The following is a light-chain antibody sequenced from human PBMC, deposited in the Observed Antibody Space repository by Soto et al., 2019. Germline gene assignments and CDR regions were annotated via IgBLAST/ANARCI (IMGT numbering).Light chain of an antibody. CDR3: QQYGRSLT. Sequence: EIEMTQSPGTLSLSPGDRASLTCRASQSVSSSKLAWYQQKPGHAPRLLIYGLSRRATGISKRFSGSESGEVFTLTNSRLEPEDFAEYYCQQYGRSLTFGQGTKVEIK. CDR1: QSVSSSK. V-gene: IGKV3-20*01. CDR2: GLS. J-gene: IGKJ1*01.